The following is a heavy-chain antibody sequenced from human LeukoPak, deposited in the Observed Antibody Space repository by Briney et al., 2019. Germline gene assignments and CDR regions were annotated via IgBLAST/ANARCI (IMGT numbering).Heavy chain of an antibody. V-gene: IGHV3-9*01. Sequence: GGSLRLSCAASGFTFDDYAMHWVRQAPGKGLEWVSGISWNSGSIGYADSVKGRFTISRDNAKNSLYLQMNSLRAEDTAVYYCARDDYGDYDFDYWGQGTLVTVSS. CDR1: GFTFDDYA. D-gene: IGHD4-17*01. CDR3: ARDDYGDYDFDY. J-gene: IGHJ4*02. CDR2: ISWNSGSI.